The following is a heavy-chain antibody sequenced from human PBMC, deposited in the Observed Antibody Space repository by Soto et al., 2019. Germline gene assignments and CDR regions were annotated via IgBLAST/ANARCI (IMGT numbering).Heavy chain of an antibody. Sequence: PGGSLRLSCAASGFTLSGYAMDGVRQAPGKGREYVSGISSNGVGTYYANSVQGRVTISRDTSMNTVYLQMGSLRPEDMAVYYCTMRGLMYFYYMDVWGKGTTVTVSS. CDR1: GFTLSGYA. J-gene: IGHJ6*03. CDR3: TMRGLMYFYYMDV. V-gene: IGHV3-64*01. D-gene: IGHD3-10*01. CDR2: ISSNGVGT.